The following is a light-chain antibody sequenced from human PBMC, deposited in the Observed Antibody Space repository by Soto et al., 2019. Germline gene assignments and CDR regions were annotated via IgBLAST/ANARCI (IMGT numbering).Light chain of an antibody. CDR2: GAS. Sequence: EIVMTQSPATLSLSPGERATLSCRASQSVDSRFLSWYQQKPGQAPRLLIYGASTRATGIPARFSGSGSGTEFNLTISSLQSEDFAVYFCQQYDDWLRLTFGGGTKVDIK. V-gene: IGKV3D-7*01. J-gene: IGKJ4*01. CDR3: QQYDDWLRLT. CDR1: QSVDSRF.